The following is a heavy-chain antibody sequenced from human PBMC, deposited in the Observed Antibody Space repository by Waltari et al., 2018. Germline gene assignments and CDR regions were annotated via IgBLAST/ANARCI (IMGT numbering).Heavy chain of an antibody. CDR1: GGSFSGYY. Sequence: QVQLQQWGAGLLKPSETLSLTCAVYGGSFSGYYWSWIRQPPGKGLEWIGEINHSGSTNYNPSLKSRVTISVDTSKNQFSLKLSSVTAADMAVYYCARGALRFLEWLLSNWFDPWGQGTLVTVSS. J-gene: IGHJ5*02. V-gene: IGHV4-34*01. CDR2: INHSGST. CDR3: ARGALRFLEWLLSNWFDP. D-gene: IGHD3-3*01.